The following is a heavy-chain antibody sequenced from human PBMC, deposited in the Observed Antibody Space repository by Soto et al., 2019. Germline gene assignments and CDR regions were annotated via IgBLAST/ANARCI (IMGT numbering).Heavy chain of an antibody. V-gene: IGHV1-8*01. CDR2: MNANSGNT. Sequence: QVQLVQSGAEVKKPGASVKVSCKASGYTFTSYDINWVRQATGQGLEWMGWMNANSGNTGYAQKFQGSVTMTRDTSMSTAYMALSSLTSEDTAVYYCARRTCAYWYFDLWGRGTLVTVSS. CDR3: ARRTCAYWYFDL. J-gene: IGHJ2*01. D-gene: IGHD1-1*01. CDR1: GYTFTSYD.